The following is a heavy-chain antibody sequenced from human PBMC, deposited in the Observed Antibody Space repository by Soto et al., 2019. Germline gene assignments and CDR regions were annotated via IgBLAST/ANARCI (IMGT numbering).Heavy chain of an antibody. J-gene: IGHJ1*01. CDR2: ISGSGGST. V-gene: IGHV3-23*01. D-gene: IGHD3-10*01. CDR3: AKWSITMVRGVIITYGYFQH. CDR1: GFTFSSYA. Sequence: PGGSLRLSCAASGFTFSSYAMSWVRQAPGKGLEWVSAISGSGGSTYYADSVKGRFTISRDNSKNTLYLQMNSLRAEDTAVYYCAKWSITMVRGVIITYGYFQHWGRGTLVTVSS.